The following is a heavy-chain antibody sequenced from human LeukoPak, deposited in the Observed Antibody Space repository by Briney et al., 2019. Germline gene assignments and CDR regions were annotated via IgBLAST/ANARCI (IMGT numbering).Heavy chain of an antibody. D-gene: IGHD3-22*01. CDR2: IIPILGIA. J-gene: IGHJ4*02. Sequence: SVTVSCKASGGTFSSYAISWVRQAPGQGLEWMGRIIPILGIANYAQKFQGRVTITADKSTSTAYMELSSLRSEDTAVYYCARGPHERSGYPDDWGQGTLVTVSS. CDR3: ARGPHERSGYPDD. CDR1: GGTFSSYA. V-gene: IGHV1-69*04.